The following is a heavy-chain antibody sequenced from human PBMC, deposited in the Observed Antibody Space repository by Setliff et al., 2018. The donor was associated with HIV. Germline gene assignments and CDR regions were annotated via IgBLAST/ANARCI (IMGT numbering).Heavy chain of an antibody. J-gene: IGHJ5*02. D-gene: IGHD6-19*01. CDR1: GSTFSGAE. CDR3: LLPCTSGWHNWADP. V-gene: IGHV3-73*01. CDR2: IRSKADKYAT. Sequence: GESLKISCAASGSTFSGAEIHWVRQAAGKGLEWVGRIRSKADKYATDYGASAKGRFIISRDDSKKTAYLQMNTLRAEDTAMYYCLLPCTSGWHNWADPWGQGTLVTVSS.